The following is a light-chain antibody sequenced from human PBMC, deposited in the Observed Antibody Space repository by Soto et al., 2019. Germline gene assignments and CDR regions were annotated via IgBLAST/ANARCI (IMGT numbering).Light chain of an antibody. V-gene: IGLV2-14*01. CDR2: DVS. Sequence: QSVLTQPASVSGSPGQSITISCTGTNSDVGGYNYVSWYQQHPGKAPKLMIYDVSNRPSGVSNRFSGSKSGNTASLTISGLQAEDEADYYCSSYTSSRTPDVVFGGGTKLTVL. CDR3: SSYTSSRTPDVV. J-gene: IGLJ2*01. CDR1: NSDVGGYNY.